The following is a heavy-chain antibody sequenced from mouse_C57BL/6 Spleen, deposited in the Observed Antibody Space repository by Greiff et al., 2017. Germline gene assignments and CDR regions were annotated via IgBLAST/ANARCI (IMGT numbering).Heavy chain of an antibody. CDR1: GYTFTDYN. J-gene: IGHJ3*01. D-gene: IGHD2-3*01. CDR3: TSDASFFAY. CDR2: INPNNGGT. V-gene: IGHV1-22*01. Sequence: VQLQQSGPELVKPGASVKMSCKASGYTFTDYNMHWVKQSHGKSLEWIGYINPNNGGTSYNQTFKGKATLTVNKSSSTAYMELRSLTAEDSAVYYCTSDASFFAYWGQGTLVTVSA.